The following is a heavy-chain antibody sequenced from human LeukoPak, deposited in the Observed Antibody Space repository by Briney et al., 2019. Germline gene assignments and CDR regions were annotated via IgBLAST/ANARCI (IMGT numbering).Heavy chain of an antibody. CDR2: INHSGST. Sequence: SETLSLTCAVYGGSFSGYYWSWIRQPPGKGLEWMGEINHSGSTNYNPSLKSRVTISVDTSKNQFSLKLSSGPAADTAVYYCARGGVLWFGELFRNWFDPWGQGTLVTVSS. CDR3: ARGGVLWFGELFRNWFDP. J-gene: IGHJ5*02. D-gene: IGHD3-10*01. V-gene: IGHV4-34*01. CDR1: GGSFSGYY.